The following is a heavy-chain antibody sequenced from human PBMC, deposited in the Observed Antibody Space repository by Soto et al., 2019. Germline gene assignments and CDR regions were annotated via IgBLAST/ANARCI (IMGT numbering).Heavy chain of an antibody. Sequence: PGGSLRLSCAASGFTFSPYGMHWVRQAPGKGLEWVARISSDGGDKGYADSVKGRFTISRDDSKNTLSLQMNSLRVEDTAVYYCARDGGGAKDYWGQGTLVTVSS. V-gene: IGHV3-30-3*01. CDR1: GFTFSPYG. J-gene: IGHJ4*02. CDR3: ARDGGGAKDY. D-gene: IGHD3-16*01. CDR2: ISSDGGDK.